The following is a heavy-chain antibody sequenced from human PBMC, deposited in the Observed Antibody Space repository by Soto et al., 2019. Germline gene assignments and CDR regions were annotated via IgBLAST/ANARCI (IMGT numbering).Heavy chain of an antibody. CDR1: SYTFTSYG. D-gene: IGHD3-10*01. CDR2: ISTYNGNT. V-gene: IGHV1-18*01. CDR3: AREMVRGVGSAY. J-gene: IGHJ4*02. Sequence: ASVKVSCKASSYTFTSYGISWVRQAPGQGLEWMGWISTYNGNTKYAQKLQGRVTMTTDTSTSTAYMELRSLRSDDTAVFYCAREMVRGVGSAYWGQGTLVTVSS.